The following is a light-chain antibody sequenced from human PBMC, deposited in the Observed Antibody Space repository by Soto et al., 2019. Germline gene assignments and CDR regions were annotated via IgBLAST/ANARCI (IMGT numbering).Light chain of an antibody. CDR2: GAC. V-gene: IGKV3D-15*01. CDR1: QSVRRA. Sequence: ASLVERVTXSCRASQSVRRALAWYRGKPGQSPWPLLYGACNRATDMPTRFSGSASGTHFTLTTTRRKREDFAVYYSELYAASPQLGHGT. CDR3: ELYAASPQ. J-gene: IGKJ5*01.